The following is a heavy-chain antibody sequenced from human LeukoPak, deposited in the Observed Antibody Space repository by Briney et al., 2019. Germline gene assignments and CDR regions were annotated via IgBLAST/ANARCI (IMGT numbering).Heavy chain of an antibody. Sequence: ASVKVSCKASGYTFTGYYMHWVRQAPGQGLEWMGWINPNSGGTNYAQKFQGRVTMTRDTSISTAYMELSRLRSDDTAAYYCARGPDYYDSSAPEVYWGQGTLVTVSS. D-gene: IGHD3-22*01. CDR3: ARGPDYYDSSAPEVY. V-gene: IGHV1-2*02. J-gene: IGHJ4*02. CDR1: GYTFTGYY. CDR2: INPNSGGT.